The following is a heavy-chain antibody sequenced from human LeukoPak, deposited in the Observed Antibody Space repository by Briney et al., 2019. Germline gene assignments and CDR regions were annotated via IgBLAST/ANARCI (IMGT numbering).Heavy chain of an antibody. CDR1: GFTFTNHE. CDR3: VRDRDIAYLRADF. D-gene: IGHD5-12*01. J-gene: IGHJ4*02. V-gene: IGHV3-48*03. Sequence: PGGSLRLSCVASGFTFTNHEMNWVRQAPGKGLEWVSYITTSGSTIYYADSVKGRFTISRDNAKNSLHLQMNSLRAEDTAVYYCVRDRDIAYLRADFWGQGTLVTVSS. CDR2: ITTSGSTI.